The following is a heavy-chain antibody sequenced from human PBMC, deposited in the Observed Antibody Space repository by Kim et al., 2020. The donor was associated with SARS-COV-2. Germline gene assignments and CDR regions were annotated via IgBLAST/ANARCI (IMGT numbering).Heavy chain of an antibody. CDR3: ARGSVDIVATIPASGSYSIDY. J-gene: IGHJ4*02. D-gene: IGHD5-12*01. CDR2: INPNSGGT. CDR1: GYTFTGYY. Sequence: ASVKVSCKASGYTFTGYYMHWVRQAPGQGLEWMGWINPNSGGTNYAQKFQGRVTMTRDTSISTAYMELTRLRSDDTAVYYCARGSVDIVATIPASGSYSIDYWGQGTLVTVSS. V-gene: IGHV1-2*02.